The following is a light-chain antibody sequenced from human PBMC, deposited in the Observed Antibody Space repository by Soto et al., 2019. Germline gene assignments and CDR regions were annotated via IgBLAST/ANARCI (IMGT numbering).Light chain of an antibody. CDR1: QSISSY. Sequence: EIQMTQSPSSLSASVGDRVTITCRASQSISSYLNWYQQKPGKAPKLLIYAASSLQSGVPSRFSGSGSGTDFTLTISSLQPEDFATYFCQHGYSTPLTFGGGTKVDIK. V-gene: IGKV1-39*01. CDR2: AAS. J-gene: IGKJ4*01. CDR3: QHGYSTPLT.